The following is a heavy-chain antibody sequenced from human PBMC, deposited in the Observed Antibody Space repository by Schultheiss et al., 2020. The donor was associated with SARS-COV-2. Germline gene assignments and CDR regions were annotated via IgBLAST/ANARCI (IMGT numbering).Heavy chain of an antibody. D-gene: IGHD5-12*01. J-gene: IGHJ4*02. CDR2: ISYDGSNK. CDR1: GFTFSSYS. Sequence: GESLKISCAASGFTFSSYSMNWVRQAPGKGLEWVAVISYDGSNKYYADSVKGRFTISRDNSKNTLYLQMNSLRAEDTAVYYCARDLAHNSGYDSYIDYWGQGTLVTVAS. V-gene: IGHV3-30*03. CDR3: ARDLAHNSGYDSYIDY.